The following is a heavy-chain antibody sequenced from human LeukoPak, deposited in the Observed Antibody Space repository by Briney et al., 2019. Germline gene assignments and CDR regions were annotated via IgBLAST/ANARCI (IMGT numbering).Heavy chain of an antibody. D-gene: IGHD1-26*01. CDR3: ARQAVGPWYSGSYYFDY. CDR2: IYPGDSDT. Sequence: GESLKISCQGSGYSFTSYWIGWVRQMPGKGLEWMGIIYPGDSDTRYSPSFQGQVTISADKSISTAYLQWSSLKASDTAMYYCARQAVGPWYSGSYYFDYWGQGTLVTVSS. CDR1: GYSFTSYW. J-gene: IGHJ4*02. V-gene: IGHV5-51*01.